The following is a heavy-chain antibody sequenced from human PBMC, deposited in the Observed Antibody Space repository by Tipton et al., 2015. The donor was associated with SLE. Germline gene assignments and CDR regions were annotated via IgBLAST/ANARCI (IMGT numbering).Heavy chain of an antibody. CDR3: VTDFWSSYFDY. CDR2: VYYSGST. J-gene: IGHJ4*02. V-gene: IGHV4-39*01. Sequence: TLSLTCTVSVGSISSSSYYWGWIRQPPGKGLKWIGSVYYSGSTYYNPSLKSRVTISVDTSKNQFSLKLSSLTAADTAVYYCVTDFWSSYFDYWGQGTLVTVSS. CDR1: VGSISSSSYY. D-gene: IGHD3-3*01.